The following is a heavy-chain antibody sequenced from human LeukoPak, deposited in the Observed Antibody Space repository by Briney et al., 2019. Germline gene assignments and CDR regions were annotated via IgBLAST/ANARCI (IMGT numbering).Heavy chain of an antibody. V-gene: IGHV4-59*13. D-gene: IGHD3-10*01. J-gene: IGHJ4*02. CDR1: GGSISSYY. CDR2: IYYSGST. CDR3: ASSNYTPSLKRLVIISVDSSKNQFSLKLRSVTAADAAVYYCARTTTMVRGVIIAFDY. Sequence: SETLSLTCTVSGGSISSYYWSWIRHPPRKGLERIGYIYYSGSTNYNPSLKSRATISVDTSKTQFYLNLSPATAADTAVYYSASSNYTPSLKRLVIISVDSSKNQFSLKLRSVTAADAAVYYCARTTTMVRGVIIAFDYWGQGTLVTVSS.